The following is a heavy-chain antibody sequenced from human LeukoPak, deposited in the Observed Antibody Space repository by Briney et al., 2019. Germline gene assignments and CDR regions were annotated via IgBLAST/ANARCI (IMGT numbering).Heavy chain of an antibody. CDR1: GFTFSSYG. J-gene: IGHJ4*02. CDR2: TRFDGSNK. V-gene: IGHV3-30*02. Sequence: VGSLRLSCAASGFTFSSYGVHWVRQAPGKGLDWVAFTRFDGSNKHYADSVKGRFTISRDNSKNTLNLQMNSLRAEDTAVYYCAKGGERGTYYFDPWGQGTLVTVSS. D-gene: IGHD3-16*01. CDR3: AKGGERGTYYFDP.